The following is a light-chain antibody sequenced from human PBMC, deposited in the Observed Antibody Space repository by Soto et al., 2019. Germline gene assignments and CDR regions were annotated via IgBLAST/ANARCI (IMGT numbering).Light chain of an antibody. Sequence: SYELTQTPSLSVAPEKTASITCGGDNIGSQSVQWYQHKPGQAPILVMRYDSDRPSGIPERFSGSNSGNTATLTISRVEAGDEADYYCQVWDSSSDRPVFGGGTKVTVL. CDR1: NIGSQS. J-gene: IGLJ3*02. V-gene: IGLV3-21*04. CDR2: YDS. CDR3: QVWDSSSDRPV.